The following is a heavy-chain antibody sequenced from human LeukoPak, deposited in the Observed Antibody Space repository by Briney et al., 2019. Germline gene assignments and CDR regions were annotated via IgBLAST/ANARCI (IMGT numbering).Heavy chain of an antibody. CDR1: GFTFSSYA. J-gene: IGHJ4*02. CDR2: ISGSGGST. CDR3: AKDLWDYGSGSYYIPFDH. Sequence: GGSLRLSCAASGFTFSSYAMSWVRQAPGKGLEWVSAISGSGGSTYYADSVKGRFTISRDNSKNTLYLQMNSLRAEDTAVYYCAKDLWDYGSGSYYIPFDHWGQGTLVTVSS. V-gene: IGHV3-23*01. D-gene: IGHD3-10*01.